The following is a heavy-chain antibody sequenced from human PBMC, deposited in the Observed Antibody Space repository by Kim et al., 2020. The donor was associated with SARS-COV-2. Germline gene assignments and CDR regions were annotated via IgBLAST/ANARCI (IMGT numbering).Heavy chain of an antibody. D-gene: IGHD4-17*01. CDR1: GFTFSSYA. V-gene: IGHV3-64*01. J-gene: IGHJ6*02. CDR3: ARDGTVTTPNYYGMDV. Sequence: GGSLRLSCAASGFTFSSYAMHWVRQAPGKGLEYVSAISSNGGSTYYANSVKGRFTISRDNSKNTLYLQMGSLRAEDMAVYYCARDGTVTTPNYYGMDVWGQGTTVTVSS. CDR2: ISSNGGST.